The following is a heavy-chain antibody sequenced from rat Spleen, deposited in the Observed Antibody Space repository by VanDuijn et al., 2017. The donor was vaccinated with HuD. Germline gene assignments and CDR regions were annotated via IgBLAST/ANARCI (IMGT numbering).Heavy chain of an antibody. Sequence: EVQLVESDGGLVQPGRSLKLSCAASGFTFSDYYMAWVRQAPTKGLGWLATISYDGSRTYYRDSVKGRFTISRNNAKGTLYLQMDSLRSEDTATYYCATQDYGGYSERPFAYWGQGTLVTVSS. CDR1: GFTFSDYY. J-gene: IGHJ3*01. D-gene: IGHD1-11*01. CDR3: ATQDYGGYSERPFAY. CDR2: ISYDGSRT. V-gene: IGHV5-29*01.